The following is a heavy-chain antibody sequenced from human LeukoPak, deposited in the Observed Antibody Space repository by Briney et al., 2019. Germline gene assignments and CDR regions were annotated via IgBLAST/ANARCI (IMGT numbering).Heavy chain of an antibody. Sequence: GGSLRLSCTASGFTVSSNYMSWVRQAPGKGLEWVSFISVSGGNTYYADSVKGRFTISRDNSKNTLYLQMNSPRAEDTAVYYCATTAGIGDYFGYWGQGTLVTVSS. CDR1: GFTVSSNY. J-gene: IGHJ4*02. CDR2: ISVSGGNT. CDR3: ATTAGIGDYFGY. D-gene: IGHD1-14*01. V-gene: IGHV3-53*01.